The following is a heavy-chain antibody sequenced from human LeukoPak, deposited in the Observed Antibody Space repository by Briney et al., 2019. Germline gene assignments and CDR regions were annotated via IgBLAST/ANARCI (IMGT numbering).Heavy chain of an antibody. CDR3: ARESYYYDSSGRNWFDP. CDR2: INPSGGST. V-gene: IGHV1-46*01. CDR1: GYTFTSYY. J-gene: IGHJ5*02. Sequence: GASVKVSCKASGYTFTSYYMHWVRQAPGQGLEWMGIINPSGGSTSYAQKFQGRVTMTRDTSISTAYMELSRLRSDDTAVYYCARESYYYDSSGRNWFDPWGQGTLVTVSS. D-gene: IGHD3-22*01.